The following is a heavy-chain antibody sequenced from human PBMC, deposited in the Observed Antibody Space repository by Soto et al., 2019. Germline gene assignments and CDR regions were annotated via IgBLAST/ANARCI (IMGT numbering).Heavy chain of an antibody. V-gene: IGHV3-9*01. CDR2: ISWNSGSI. D-gene: IGHD3-10*02. J-gene: IGHJ3*02. Sequence: GGSLRLSCAVSGFTFDDYAMHWVRQAPGKDLEWVSGISWNSGSIGYADSVKGRFTISRDNAKNSLYLQMNSLRAEDTALYYCAKDFMYAFDIWGQGTMVTVSS. CDR1: GFTFDDYA. CDR3: AKDFMYAFDI.